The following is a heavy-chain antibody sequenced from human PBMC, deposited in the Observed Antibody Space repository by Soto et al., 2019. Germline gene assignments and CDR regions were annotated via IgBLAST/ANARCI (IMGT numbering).Heavy chain of an antibody. CDR2: IIPIFGTA. Sequence: ASVKVSCKASGGTFSSYAISWVRQAPGQGLEWMGGIIPIFGTANYAQKFQGRVTITADKSTSTAYMELSSLRSEDTAVYYCARDQSSSAVYYYYGMDVWGQGTTVTVSS. V-gene: IGHV1-69*06. D-gene: IGHD6-6*01. CDR3: ARDQSSSAVYYYYGMDV. J-gene: IGHJ6*02. CDR1: GGTFSSYA.